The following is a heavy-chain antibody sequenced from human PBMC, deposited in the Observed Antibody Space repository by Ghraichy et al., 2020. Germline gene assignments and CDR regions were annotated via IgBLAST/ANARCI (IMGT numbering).Heavy chain of an antibody. CDR1: GFMFGSNA. Sequence: RGSLRLSCAASGFMFGSNAMSWVRQAPGKGLEWVSTISGSGGNTHYAESVKGRFTISRDNSKNTVDLHMNSLRADDTAVYYCTRDPGYCSTSTCYAEGGWFDPWGQGALVTVSS. CDR2: ISGSGGNT. CDR3: TRDPGYCSTSTCYAEGGWFDP. J-gene: IGHJ5*02. V-gene: IGHV3-23*01. D-gene: IGHD2-2*01.